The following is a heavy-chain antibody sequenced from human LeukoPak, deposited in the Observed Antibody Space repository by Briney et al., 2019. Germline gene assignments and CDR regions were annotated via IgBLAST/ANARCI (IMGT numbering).Heavy chain of an antibody. V-gene: IGHV3-30*03. CDR2: ISYDGNNG. J-gene: IGHJ6*02. Sequence: GGSLRLSCAASGFTFSSYGFHWVRQAPGKGLEWVAVISYDGNNGYYADSLMGRFTISRDKSKNMLYLQMNSLSIDDTAVYYCVVGYHDVLTGYLIPYGMDVWGQGTTVTVSS. CDR1: GFTFSSYG. CDR3: VVGYHDVLTGYLIPYGMDV. D-gene: IGHD3-9*01.